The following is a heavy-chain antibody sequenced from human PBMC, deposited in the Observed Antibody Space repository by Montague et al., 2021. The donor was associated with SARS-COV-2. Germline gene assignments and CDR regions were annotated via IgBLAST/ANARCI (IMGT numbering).Heavy chain of an antibody. J-gene: IGHJ3*02. D-gene: IGHD5-12*01. Sequence: SETLSLTCTVSGGSISSYFWSWIRQPPGKGLEWIGSIYDSGGTYYNPSLKSRVTISVDTSKNHFSLKLNSVTAADTAVYYCARRGRKLLPVATTIGGFDIWGQGTMVTVSS. CDR1: GGSISSYF. CDR2: IYDSGGT. CDR3: ARRGRKLLPVATTIGGFDI. V-gene: IGHV4-59*05.